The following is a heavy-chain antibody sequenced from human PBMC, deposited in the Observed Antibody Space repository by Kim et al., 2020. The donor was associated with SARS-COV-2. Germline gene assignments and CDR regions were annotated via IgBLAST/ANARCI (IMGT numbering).Heavy chain of an antibody. Sequence: GGSLRLSCAASGFTFSSYAMSWVRQAPGKGLEWVSAISGSGGSTYYADSVKGRFTISRDNSKNTLYLQMNSLRAEDTAVYYCAKAPGGSGSYPYFDYWGQGTLVTVSS. CDR2: ISGSGGST. CDR3: AKAPGGSGSYPYFDY. V-gene: IGHV3-23*01. J-gene: IGHJ4*02. CDR1: GFTFSSYA. D-gene: IGHD3-10*01.